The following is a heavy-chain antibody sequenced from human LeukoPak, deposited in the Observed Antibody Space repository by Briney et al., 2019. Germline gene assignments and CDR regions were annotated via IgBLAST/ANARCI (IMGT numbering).Heavy chain of an antibody. CDR3: ARETLGGTAFDI. D-gene: IGHD3-16*01. V-gene: IGHV5-51*01. J-gene: IGHJ3*02. Sequence: GESLKISCKGSGFSFPTYWIGWVRQMPGKGLEWMGITYPEDSDTRYSPSFQGHVTMSADTSIMTAYLHWSSLKASDTAMYYCARETLGGTAFDIWGQGTMVTVSS. CDR1: GFSFPTYW. CDR2: TYPEDSDT.